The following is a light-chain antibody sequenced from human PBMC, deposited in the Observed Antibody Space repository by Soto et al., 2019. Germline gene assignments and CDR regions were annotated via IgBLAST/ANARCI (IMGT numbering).Light chain of an antibody. CDR3: QQYGTSPPIN. CDR2: GAS. Sequence: EIVLTQSPGTLSLSPGERATLSCRASQSVSSSYLAWYQQKPGQAPRLLIYGASSRATGIPDRFSGSGSGTDFTLTIRRLEPEDFAVYYCQQYGTSPPINCGQGTRREIK. J-gene: IGKJ5*01. V-gene: IGKV3-20*01. CDR1: QSVSSSY.